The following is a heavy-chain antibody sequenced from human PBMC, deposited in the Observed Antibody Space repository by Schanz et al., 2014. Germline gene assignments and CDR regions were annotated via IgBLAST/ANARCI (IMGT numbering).Heavy chain of an antibody. Sequence: EVQLLESGGGLVQPGGSLRLSCAASGFTFSSYGMHWVRQAPGKGLEWVSAISGGGGTTYYADSVKGRFTISRDNSKNTLYLQMNSLRAEDTAVYYCAKVRYSSGWRGDYFDEWGQGTLVTVSS. CDR3: AKVRYSSGWRGDYFDE. V-gene: IGHV3-23*01. D-gene: IGHD6-25*01. CDR1: GFTFSSYG. CDR2: ISGGGGTT. J-gene: IGHJ4*02.